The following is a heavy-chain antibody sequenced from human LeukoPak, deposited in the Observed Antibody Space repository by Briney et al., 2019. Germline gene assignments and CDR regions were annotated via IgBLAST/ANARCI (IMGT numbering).Heavy chain of an antibody. Sequence: SXXXXXXXYXWGWIRQPPGKGXXWIGSIYHSGSTYYNPSLKSRVTISVDTXKNQFSLKLSSVTAADTAVYYCXXXXXXXXGXDYWGQGTLVTVSS. CDR1: XXXXXXXYX. V-gene: IGHV4-38-2*01. J-gene: IGHJ4*02. CDR3: XXXXXXXXGXDY. CDR2: IYHSGST.